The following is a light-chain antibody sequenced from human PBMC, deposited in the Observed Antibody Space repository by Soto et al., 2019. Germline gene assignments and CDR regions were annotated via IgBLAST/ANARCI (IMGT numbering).Light chain of an antibody. V-gene: IGLV1-44*01. J-gene: IGLJ1*01. CDR1: SSNIGSNT. Sequence: SALTQPPSASGTPGQRVTISCSGSSSNIGSNTIHWYQQLPGTAPKLLIHSDDKLPSGVPDRFSGSKSGTSGSLAISGLQSGDEADYYCAAWDDSLNGFVFGAGTKVNVL. CDR3: AAWDDSLNGFV. CDR2: SDD.